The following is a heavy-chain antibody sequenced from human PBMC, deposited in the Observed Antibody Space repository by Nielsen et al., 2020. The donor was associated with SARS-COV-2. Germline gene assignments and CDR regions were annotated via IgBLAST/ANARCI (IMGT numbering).Heavy chain of an antibody. Sequence: GGSLRLSCAASGFSFSDYYMSWVRQAPGKGLEWVSYISSSGSTIYYADSVKGRFTISRDNAKNSLYLQMNSLRVEDTAVYYCARAKTYFDFWSGLAGLWDYWGQGTLVTVSS. CDR1: GFSFSDYY. CDR3: ARAKTYFDFWSGLAGLWDY. D-gene: IGHD3-3*01. CDR2: ISSSGSTI. J-gene: IGHJ4*02. V-gene: IGHV3-11*04.